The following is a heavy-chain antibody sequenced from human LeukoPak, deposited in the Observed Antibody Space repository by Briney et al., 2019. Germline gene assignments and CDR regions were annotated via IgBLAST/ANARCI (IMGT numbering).Heavy chain of an antibody. D-gene: IGHD3-22*01. Sequence: ASVKVSCKASGGTFSSYTISWVRQAPRQGLEWMGRIIPILGIANYVQKFQGRVTITADKSTSTAYMELSSLRSEDTAVYYCASGVGYYDSSGYYYSPIECWGQGTLVTVSS. CDR1: GGTFSSYT. CDR2: IIPILGIA. CDR3: ASGVGYYDSSGYYYSPIEC. V-gene: IGHV1-69*02. J-gene: IGHJ4*02.